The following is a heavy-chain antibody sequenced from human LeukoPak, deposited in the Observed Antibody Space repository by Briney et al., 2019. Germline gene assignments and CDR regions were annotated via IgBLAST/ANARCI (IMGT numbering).Heavy chain of an antibody. V-gene: IGHV3-23*01. J-gene: IGHJ4*02. D-gene: IGHD3-16*01. CDR2: ISGSGGST. CDR3: AKDRLGGPYFFHY. Sequence: GGSLRLSCAASGFTFSSYGMSWVRQAPGKGLEWVSAISGSGGSTYYADSVKGRFTISRDNSKNTLYLQMNSLRAEDTAVYFCAKDRLGGPYFFHYWGQGTLVTVSS. CDR1: GFTFSSYG.